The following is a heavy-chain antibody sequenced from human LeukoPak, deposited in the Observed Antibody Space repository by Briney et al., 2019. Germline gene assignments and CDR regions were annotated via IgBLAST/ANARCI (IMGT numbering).Heavy chain of an antibody. CDR1: GFTFSSYG. CDR2: IRYDGSNK. CDR3: AKEEGSGTGVFDY. Sequence: PGGSLRLSCAASGFTFSSYGMHWVRQAPGKGLEWVAFIRYDGSNKYYADSVKGRFTISRDNSKNTLYLHVNSLRPEDTAVYYCAKEEGSGTGVFDYWGQGTLVTVSS. J-gene: IGHJ4*02. D-gene: IGHD3-10*01. V-gene: IGHV3-30*02.